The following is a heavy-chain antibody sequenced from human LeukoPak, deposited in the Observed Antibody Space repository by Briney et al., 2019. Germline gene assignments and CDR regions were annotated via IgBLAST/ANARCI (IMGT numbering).Heavy chain of an antibody. J-gene: IGHJ5*02. CDR1: GFTFSSYS. D-gene: IGHD6-19*01. CDR3: ARDRLNRSGWSP. CDR2: ISSSSYI. Sequence: GGSLRLSCAASGFTFSSYSMNWVRQAPGKGPEWVSSISSSSYIYYADSVKGRFTISRDNAKNSLYLQMNSLRAEDTAVYYCARDRLNRSGWSPWGQGTLVTVSS. V-gene: IGHV3-21*01.